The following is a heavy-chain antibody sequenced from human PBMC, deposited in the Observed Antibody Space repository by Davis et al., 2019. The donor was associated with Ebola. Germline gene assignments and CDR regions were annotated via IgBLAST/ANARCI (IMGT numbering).Heavy chain of an antibody. D-gene: IGHD1-26*01. CDR1: GGSFSGYY. V-gene: IGHV4-34*01. CDR3: ARRVWEATGWYFDF. Sequence: MPSETLSLTCAVYGGSFSGYYWSWIRQPPGKGLEWIGEINHSGSTNYNPSLKSRVTISVDTSKNQFSLKLSSVTAADTAVYYCARRVWEATGWYFDFWGRGTRVTVSS. J-gene: IGHJ2*01. CDR2: INHSGST.